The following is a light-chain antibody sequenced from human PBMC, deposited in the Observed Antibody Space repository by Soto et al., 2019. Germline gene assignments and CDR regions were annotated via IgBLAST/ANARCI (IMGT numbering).Light chain of an antibody. V-gene: IGKV3-11*01. J-gene: IGKJ5*01. Sequence: EIVLEQSPATPSLSSGGRGTPPRRGSQSVSSYLAWYQQKPGQAPRLLIYDASNRATGIPARFSGSGSGTDFTLTISSLEPEDFAVYYCQQRSNWPITFGQGTRLEIK. CDR1: QSVSSY. CDR3: QQRSNWPIT. CDR2: DAS.